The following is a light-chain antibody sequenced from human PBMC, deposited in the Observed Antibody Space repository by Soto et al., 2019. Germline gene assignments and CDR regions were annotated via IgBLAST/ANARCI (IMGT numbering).Light chain of an antibody. CDR1: QSAPSSN. J-gene: IGKJ3*01. Sequence: ETVLTQSPGTLSLSPGERVTISCRTSQSAPSSNLAWYQKQPGQAPRLLIYDASSRATCIPERFSGSGSGTDFTLTVSRLEPEDFAVYFCQHYGTFGPGTKVDLK. CDR3: QHYGT. V-gene: IGKV3-20*01. CDR2: DAS.